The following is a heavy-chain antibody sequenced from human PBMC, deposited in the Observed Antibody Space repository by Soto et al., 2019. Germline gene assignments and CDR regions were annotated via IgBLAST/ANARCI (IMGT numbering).Heavy chain of an antibody. J-gene: IGHJ4*02. CDR1: GFTFSNYA. D-gene: IGHD4-17*01. CDR2: ISSDGSNA. CDR3: AKSTLTSVTTSLDY. Sequence: QVQLVESGGGVVQPGRSLRLSCAASGFTFSNYAMHWVRQAPGKGLEWVTIISSDGSNAYYADSVKGRFTISRDNSKNTLYLQMKSLRAEDTAVYYCAKSTLTSVTTSLDYWGQGTLVPVSS. V-gene: IGHV3-30*18.